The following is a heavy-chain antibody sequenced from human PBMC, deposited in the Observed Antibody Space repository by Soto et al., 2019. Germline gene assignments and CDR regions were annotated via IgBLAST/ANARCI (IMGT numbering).Heavy chain of an antibody. CDR2: IKQDGSEK. V-gene: IGHV3-7*01. J-gene: IGHJ5*02. D-gene: IGHD7-27*01. CDR1: GFTFSSYW. Sequence: PPGGSLRLSCAASGFTFSSYWMSWVRQAPGKGLEWVANIKQDGSEKYYVDSVKGRFTISRDNAKNSLYLQMNSLRAEDTAVYYCARDTQTGDQRWFDPWGQGTLVTVSS. CDR3: ARDTQTGDQRWFDP.